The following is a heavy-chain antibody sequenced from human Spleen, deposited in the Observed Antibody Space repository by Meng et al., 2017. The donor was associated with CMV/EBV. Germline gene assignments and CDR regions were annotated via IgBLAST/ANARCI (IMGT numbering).Heavy chain of an antibody. CDR1: GFTFSSYS. D-gene: IGHD5-18*01. CDR3: ARDPGSYGPYYFDH. Sequence: EVQLVESGGGLVKPGGSLRLSCVVSGFTFSSYSMNWVRQAPGKGLELVSSITSNSSYIYYADSVQGRFSVSRDNAKNSLFLQINTLRAEDTAVYYCARDPGSYGPYYFDHWGQGALVTVAS. J-gene: IGHJ4*02. CDR2: ITSNSSYI. V-gene: IGHV3-21*02.